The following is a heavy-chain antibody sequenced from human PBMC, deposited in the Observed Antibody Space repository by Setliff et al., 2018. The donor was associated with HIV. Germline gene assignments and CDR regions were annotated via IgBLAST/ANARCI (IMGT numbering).Heavy chain of an antibody. D-gene: IGHD3-3*01. CDR2: INHSGST. CDR3: ARGRDYTGSWFRPFYLDF. Sequence: SETLSLTCAVYGGSFSAYHWSWIRQTPGKGLEWLGEINHSGSTAYNLALEGRVSMSIDTSKNQFSLKLTSVTAADTAIYYCARGRDYTGSWFRPFYLDFWGHGNLVTVSS. V-gene: IGHV4-34*01. CDR1: GGSFSAYH. J-gene: IGHJ4*01.